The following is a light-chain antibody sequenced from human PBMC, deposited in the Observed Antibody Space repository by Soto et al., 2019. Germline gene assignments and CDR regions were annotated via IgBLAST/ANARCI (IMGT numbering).Light chain of an antibody. CDR1: SSDVGGYNY. CDR3: SSYTSSSTVV. CDR2: DVS. J-gene: IGLJ2*01. Sequence: QSVLTQPASVSGSPGQTITISCTGTSSDVGGYNYVSWYQQHPGKAPKLMIYDVSNRPSGVSNHFSGSKSGYTASLTISGLQAEDEADYYCSSYTSSSTVVFGGGTQLTAL. V-gene: IGLV2-14*01.